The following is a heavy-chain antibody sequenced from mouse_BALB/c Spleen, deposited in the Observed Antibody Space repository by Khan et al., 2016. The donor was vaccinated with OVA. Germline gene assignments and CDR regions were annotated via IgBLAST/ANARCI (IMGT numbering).Heavy chain of an antibody. Sequence: IQLVQSGPELVRPGPLVKLSCKASGFNIKGYYMHWVNQRPEQGLVWLGRIEPENGDTIHDPKFPGMASITSDTSSNTAYMQLSSLTSEDTAVYYAARDGYATWFAYWGQGTLVTVSA. CDR2: IEPENGDT. D-gene: IGHD2-2*01. J-gene: IGHJ3*01. CDR1: GFNIKGYY. V-gene: IGHV14-1*02. CDR3: ARDGYATWFAY.